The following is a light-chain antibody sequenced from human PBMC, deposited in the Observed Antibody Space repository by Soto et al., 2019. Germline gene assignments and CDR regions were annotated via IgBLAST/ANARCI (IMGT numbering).Light chain of an antibody. CDR3: MQSLQTPLT. CDR2: LGS. J-gene: IGKJ4*01. Sequence: DIVMTQSPLSLPVTPGEPASISCRSSQNLLHSNGYNYLDWYLQKPGQSPQLLIFLGSNRASGVPDRFSGSGSGTDFTLKICRVEAEDVGVYYCMQSLQTPLTFGGGTKVESK. V-gene: IGKV2-28*01. CDR1: QNLLHSNGYNY.